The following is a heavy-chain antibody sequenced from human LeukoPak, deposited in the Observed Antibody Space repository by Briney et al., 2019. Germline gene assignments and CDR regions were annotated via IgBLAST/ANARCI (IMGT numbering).Heavy chain of an antibody. Sequence: GASVKVSCKASGGTFSSYAISWVRQAPGQGLEWMGGIIPIFGTANYAQKFQGRVTMTRDTSTSTVYMELSSLRSEDTAVYYCARDNHNDRSLDYWGQGTLVTVSS. CDR2: IIPIFGTA. V-gene: IGHV1-69*05. CDR1: GGTFSSYA. CDR3: ARDNHNDRSLDY. D-gene: IGHD1-14*01. J-gene: IGHJ4*02.